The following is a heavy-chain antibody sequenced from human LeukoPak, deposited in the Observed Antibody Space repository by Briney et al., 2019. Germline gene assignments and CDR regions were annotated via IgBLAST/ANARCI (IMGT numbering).Heavy chain of an antibody. CDR2: IYYSGST. Sequence: SETLSLACPVSGGSISVYYWSWVRQPPGKGLEWNGYIYYSGSTNYNPSLKSRVTISVDTSKNQFSLKLSSVTAADTAVYYCARYYGAGSYSTYYYFGMDVWGQGTTVTVSS. J-gene: IGHJ6*02. CDR1: GGSISVYY. D-gene: IGHD3-10*01. CDR3: ARYYGAGSYSTYYYFGMDV. V-gene: IGHV4-59*08.